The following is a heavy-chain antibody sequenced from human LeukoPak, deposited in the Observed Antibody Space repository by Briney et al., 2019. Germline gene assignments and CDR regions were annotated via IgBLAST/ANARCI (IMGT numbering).Heavy chain of an antibody. CDR2: IKRIINGGTT. CDR1: GFTFSNAW. CDR3: ATVSENYESSGFRGGSVGY. D-gene: IGHD3-22*01. V-gene: IGHV3-15*01. Sequence: KSGGSLRLSCAVSGFTFSNAWMSWVRQAPGKGLEWVGRIKRIINGGTTDYAAPVKGRFTISRDDSKNTLYLQMNSLKTEDTAVYYCATVSENYESSGFRGGSVGYWGQGTLVTVSS. J-gene: IGHJ4*02.